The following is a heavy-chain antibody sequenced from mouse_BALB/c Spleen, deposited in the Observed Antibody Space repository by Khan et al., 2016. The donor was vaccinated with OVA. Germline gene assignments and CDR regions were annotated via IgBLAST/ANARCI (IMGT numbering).Heavy chain of an antibody. D-gene: IGHD2-14*01. CDR3: ASYRYDYFDY. Sequence: QMQLKQSGAELARPGASVKLSCKASGYTFTTYWMQWIKQRPGQGLEWIGTIYPGDGDTRYTQKFKGKATLTADKSSSTAYTQLNTLASEDSAVYYCASYRYDYFDYWGQGTTLTVSS. CDR1: GYTFTTYW. V-gene: IGHV1-87*01. CDR2: IYPGDGDT. J-gene: IGHJ2*01.